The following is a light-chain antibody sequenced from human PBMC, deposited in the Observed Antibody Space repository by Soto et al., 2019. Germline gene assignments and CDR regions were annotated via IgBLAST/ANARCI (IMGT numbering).Light chain of an antibody. V-gene: IGKV2-28*01. Sequence: DIVMTESPLSLPVPPGAPASISCRSSPSLQHVNGNKYLDWYVQKAGQSPQLXSYLGSNRAPGVPDRFSGSGSGTDFTLKITRVEAEDVAIYYCMQSLQTPRHFGQGTRLEIK. J-gene: IGKJ5*01. CDR2: LGS. CDR1: PSLQHVNGNKY. CDR3: MQSLQTPRH.